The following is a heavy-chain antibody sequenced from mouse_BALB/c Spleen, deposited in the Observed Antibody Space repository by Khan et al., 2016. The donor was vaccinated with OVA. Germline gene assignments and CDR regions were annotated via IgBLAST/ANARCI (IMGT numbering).Heavy chain of an antibody. V-gene: IGHV1-77*01. CDR3: ARRNYFGYTFAD. CDR1: GYTFTDYY. J-gene: IGHJ3*01. D-gene: IGHD1-2*01. CDR2: ISPGSGVT. Sequence: QVQLQQSGAELARPGASVKLSCKASGYTFTDYYINWVKQRTGQGLEWIGEISPGSGVTYYNEKFKGKAILTADKSSSTVYLQLSSLTAEDSAVYFCARRNYFGYTFADWGQGTLVTVSA.